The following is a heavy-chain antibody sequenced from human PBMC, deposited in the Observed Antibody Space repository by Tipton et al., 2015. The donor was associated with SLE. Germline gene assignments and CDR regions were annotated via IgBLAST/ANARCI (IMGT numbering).Heavy chain of an antibody. J-gene: IGHJ6*02. V-gene: IGHV1-18*01. CDR1: GYTFSIYG. Sequence: QLVQSGAEVKKPGASVKVSCKASGYTFSIYGISWVRQAPGQGLEWMGWISPYNGNTNYAQKFQDRVTMTTDTSTSTAYMELRSLRSDDTAVYYCAQDQAVAVHGMDVWGQGTTLTVSS. CDR3: AQDQAVAVHGMDV. D-gene: IGHD6-19*01. CDR2: ISPYNGNT.